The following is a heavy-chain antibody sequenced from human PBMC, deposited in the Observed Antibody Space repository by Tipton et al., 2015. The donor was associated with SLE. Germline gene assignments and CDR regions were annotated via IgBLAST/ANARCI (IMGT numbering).Heavy chain of an antibody. D-gene: IGHD3-3*01. CDR2: IYYSGST. Sequence: LRLYCTVSGGSISSYYWSWIRQPPGKGLEWIGYIYYSGSTNYNPSLKSRVTISVDTSKNQFSLKLSSVTAADTAVYYCARARYYDFWSGYSFDYWGQGTLVTVSS. CDR1: GGSISSYY. J-gene: IGHJ4*02. CDR3: ARARYYDFWSGYSFDY. V-gene: IGHV4-59*01.